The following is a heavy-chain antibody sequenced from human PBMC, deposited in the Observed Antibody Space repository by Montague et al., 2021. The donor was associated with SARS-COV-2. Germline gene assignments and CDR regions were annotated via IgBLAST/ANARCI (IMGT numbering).Heavy chain of an antibody. CDR1: GGSISSCSYY. CDR3: VRSRAERYFDWTKLDAHVKPYDIDV. D-gene: IGHD3-9*01. J-gene: IGHJ6*02. Sequence: SETLSLTCTVSGGSISSCSYYWVRHRQPPGMGLEWNGSINYSASNNPYLYLQSPVSIYADTNQNYFSLKPISATAADTAVYYCVRSRAERYFDWTKLDAHVKPYDIDVWGQGTMVTVSS. V-gene: IGHV4-39*02. CDR2: INYSASN.